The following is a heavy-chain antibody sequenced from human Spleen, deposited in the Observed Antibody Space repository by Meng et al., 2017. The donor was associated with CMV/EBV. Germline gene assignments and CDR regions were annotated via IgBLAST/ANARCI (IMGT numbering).Heavy chain of an antibody. CDR3: ARGGANTYYYDSSGYYPSGNWFDP. Sequence: ASVKVSCKASGYTFTSYAMHWVRQAPGQRLEWMGWSNAGNGNTKYSQEFQGRVTITRDTSASTAYMELSSLRSEDMAVYYCARGGANTYYYDSSGYYPSGNWFDPWGQGTLVTVSS. V-gene: IGHV1-3*02. D-gene: IGHD3-22*01. CDR1: GYTFTSYA. CDR2: SNAGNGNT. J-gene: IGHJ5*02.